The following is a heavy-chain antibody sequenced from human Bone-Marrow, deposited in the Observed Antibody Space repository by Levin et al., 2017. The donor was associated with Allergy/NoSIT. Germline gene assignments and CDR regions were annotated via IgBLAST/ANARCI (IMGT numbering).Heavy chain of an antibody. J-gene: IGHJ6*03. CDR2: IYKNGNP. CDR1: GGSMNSYY. Sequence: LSQTLSLTCTVSGGSMNSYYWSWIRQPPGKGLEWIGYIYKNGNPYYNPSLNSRVSISLDTSKNQFSLTVGSVTAADTAVYYCARGTNYNALTGYDSFYHMDVWGTGTTVVISS. CDR3: ARGTNYNALTGYDSFYHMDV. V-gene: IGHV4-59*01. D-gene: IGHD3-9*01.